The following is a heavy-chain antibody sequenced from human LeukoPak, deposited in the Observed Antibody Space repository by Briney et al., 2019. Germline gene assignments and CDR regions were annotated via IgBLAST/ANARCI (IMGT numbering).Heavy chain of an antibody. CDR3: AIRSGSWIDY. V-gene: IGHV5-51*01. J-gene: IGHJ4*02. CDR1: GYSFTSYW. D-gene: IGHD1-26*01. Sequence: NHGESLKISCKGSGYSFTSYWIGWVRQMPGNGLEWMGIIYPGDSDTRHSPSFQGQVIISADKSISTAYLQWSSLKASDTAMYYCAIRSGSWIDYWGQGTLVTVSS. CDR2: IYPGDSDT.